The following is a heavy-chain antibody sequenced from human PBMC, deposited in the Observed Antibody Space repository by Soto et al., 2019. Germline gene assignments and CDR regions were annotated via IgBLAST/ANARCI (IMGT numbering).Heavy chain of an antibody. CDR3: ATAPRRSTYYYGSGSYGWFDP. Sequence: ASVKVSCKVSGYTLTELSMHWVRQAPGKGLEWMGGFDPEDGETIYAQKFQGRVTMTEDTSTDTAYMELSSLRSEDTAVYYCATAPRRSTYYYGSGSYGWFDPWGQGTLVTVSS. V-gene: IGHV1-24*01. CDR2: FDPEDGET. D-gene: IGHD3-10*01. J-gene: IGHJ5*02. CDR1: GYTLTELS.